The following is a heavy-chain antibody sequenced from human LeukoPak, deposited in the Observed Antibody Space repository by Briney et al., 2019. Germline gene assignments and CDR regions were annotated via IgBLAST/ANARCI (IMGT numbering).Heavy chain of an antibody. CDR2: INTNTGNP. CDR1: GYTFTSYA. D-gene: IGHD6-19*01. V-gene: IGHV7-4-1*02. Sequence: ASVKVSCKASGYTFTSYAMNWVRQAPGQGLEWMGWINTNTGNPTYAQGFAGRFVFSLDTSVSTAYLQISSLKAEDTAVYYCARDTSGWSLNWFDPWGQGTLVTVSS. J-gene: IGHJ5*02. CDR3: ARDTSGWSLNWFDP.